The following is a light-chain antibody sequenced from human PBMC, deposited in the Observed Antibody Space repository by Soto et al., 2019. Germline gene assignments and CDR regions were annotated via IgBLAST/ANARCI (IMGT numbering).Light chain of an antibody. V-gene: IGKV3-15*01. CDR1: QRFSTK. CDR2: GAS. J-gene: IGKJ1*01. CDR3: QQYNNWPPL. Sequence: EIVMTQSPSTLSVSPGERATLSCRASQRFSTKLAWYQQKPGQAPRLLIYGASTRAPGIPSTFSASGSGTEFTLTIGSLHSEDFAVYYCQQYNNWPPLFGPGTKVEIK.